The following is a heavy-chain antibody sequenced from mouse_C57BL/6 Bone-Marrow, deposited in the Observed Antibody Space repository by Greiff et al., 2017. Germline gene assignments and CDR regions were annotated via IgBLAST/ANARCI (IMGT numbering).Heavy chain of an antibody. CDR3: ARRSNYPYYAMDY. J-gene: IGHJ4*01. CDR2: IYPSDSET. CDR1: GYTFTSYW. V-gene: IGHV1-61*01. Sequence: QVQLQQPGAELVRPGSSVKLSCKASGYTFTSYWMDWVKQRPGQGLEWIGNIYPSDSETHYNQKFKDKATLTVDKSSSTAYMQLSSLTSEDSAVYYCARRSNYPYYAMDYWGQGTSVTVSS. D-gene: IGHD2-5*01.